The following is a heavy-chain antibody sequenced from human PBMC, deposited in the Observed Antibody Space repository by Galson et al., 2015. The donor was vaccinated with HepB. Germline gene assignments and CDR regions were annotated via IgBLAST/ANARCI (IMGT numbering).Heavy chain of an antibody. D-gene: IGHD6-13*01. J-gene: IGHJ4*02. CDR1: GFTVSSNY. V-gene: IGHV3-53*04. Sequence: SLRLSCAASGFTVSSNYMSWVRQAPGKGLEWVSVIYSGGSTYYADSVKGRFTISRHNSKNTLYLQMNSLRAEDTAVYYCARGDLAAAGREGDYWGQGTLVTVSS. CDR3: ARGDLAAAGREGDY. CDR2: IYSGGST.